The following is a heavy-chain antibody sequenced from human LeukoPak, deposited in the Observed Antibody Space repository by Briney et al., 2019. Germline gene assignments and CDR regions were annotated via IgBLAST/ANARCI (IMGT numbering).Heavy chain of an antibody. CDR1: GFTFSSYW. V-gene: IGHV3-7*05. Sequence: GGSLRLSCAASGFTFSSYWMSWVRQAPGRGLEWVANIKQDGSEKYYLDSVKGRYTISRDNAKNSPYLQMNSLRAEDRAVYYCARGGGDFWSGYSVFDYWGQGTLVTVSS. D-gene: IGHD3-3*01. CDR2: IKQDGSEK. J-gene: IGHJ4*02. CDR3: ARGGGDFWSGYSVFDY.